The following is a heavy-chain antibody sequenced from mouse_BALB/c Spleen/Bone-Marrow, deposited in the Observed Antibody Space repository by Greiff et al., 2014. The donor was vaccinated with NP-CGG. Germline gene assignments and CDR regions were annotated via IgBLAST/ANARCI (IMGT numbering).Heavy chain of an antibody. CDR2: INPSTGYT. V-gene: IGHV1-7*01. D-gene: IGHD2-1*01. CDR3: ARGNPLYAMDY. Sequence: QVHGKQSGAGLAKPGASGKMSCKASGYTFTSYWVHWGKQRPGKGLGWIGYINPSTGYTDYNQKFNDKATLTADKSSSTAYMQLSSLTSKDSAVYYCARGNPLYAMDYWGQGTSVTVSS. CDR1: GYTFTSYW. J-gene: IGHJ4*01.